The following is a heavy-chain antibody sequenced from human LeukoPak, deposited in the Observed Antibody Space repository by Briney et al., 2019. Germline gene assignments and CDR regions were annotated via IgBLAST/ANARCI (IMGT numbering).Heavy chain of an antibody. CDR2: IYYSGST. V-gene: IGHV4-59*08. CDR3: ARHSTAAGTSEFQH. Sequence: SETLSLTRTVSGGSISSYYWSWVRQPPGKGLEWVAYIYYSGSTNYNPSLKSRVTISVDTSKNQFSLKLSSVTAADTAMYYCARHSTAAGTSEFQHWGQGTLVTVSS. J-gene: IGHJ1*01. D-gene: IGHD6-13*01. CDR1: GGSISSYY.